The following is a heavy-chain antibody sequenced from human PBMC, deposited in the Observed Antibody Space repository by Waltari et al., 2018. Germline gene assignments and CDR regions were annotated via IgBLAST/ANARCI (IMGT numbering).Heavy chain of an antibody. Sequence: QVQLVQSGSELKRPGAPVKVSCKASGYTFVTYALHWVRQAPGQGLEWMGWIHTNTGKPTYAQGFTGRFVFSMDTSVSTAYLQINSLDAEDTAVYYCARSHYYDTLGYYDYWGQGTLVTVSS. D-gene: IGHD3-22*01. CDR3: ARSHYYDTLGYYDY. CDR1: GYTFVTYA. J-gene: IGHJ4*02. V-gene: IGHV7-4-1*02. CDR2: IHTNTGKP.